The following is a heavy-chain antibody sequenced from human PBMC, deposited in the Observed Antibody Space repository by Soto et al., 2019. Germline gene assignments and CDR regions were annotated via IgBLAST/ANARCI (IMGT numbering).Heavy chain of an antibody. J-gene: IGHJ6*02. Sequence: ASVKVSCKASGYTFTGYYMHWVRQAPGQGLEWMGWINPNSGGTNYAQKFQGWVTMTRDTSISTAYMELSRLRSDDTAVYYCARDANRGIAVAGTRTYYYYGRDVWGQGTRVTVSS. CDR3: ARDANRGIAVAGTRTYYYYGRDV. D-gene: IGHD6-19*01. V-gene: IGHV1-2*04. CDR1: GYTFTGYY. CDR2: INPNSGGT.